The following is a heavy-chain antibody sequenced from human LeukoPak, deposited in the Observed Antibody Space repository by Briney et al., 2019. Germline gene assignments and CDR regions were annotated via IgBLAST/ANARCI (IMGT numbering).Heavy chain of an antibody. D-gene: IGHD4-23*01. CDR1: GYTFTGYY. V-gene: IGHV1-2*02. CDR2: INPNTGGT. CDR3: ARDGDYGGENLLGFDP. J-gene: IGHJ5*02. Sequence: GASVKVSCKASGYTFTGYYMHWVRQAPGQGLEWMGWINPNTGGTNYAQKFQGRVTMTRDTSISTAYMELSRVRSDDTAVYYCARDGDYGGENLLGFDPWGQGTLVTVSS.